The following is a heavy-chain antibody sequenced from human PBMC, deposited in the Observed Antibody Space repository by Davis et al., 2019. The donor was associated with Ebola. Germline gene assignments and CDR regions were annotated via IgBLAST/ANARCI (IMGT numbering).Heavy chain of an antibody. V-gene: IGHV1-69*04. Sequence: SVKVSCKASGGVFVTYPITWVRQAPGQGLEWVGRIIPILGVSNYAQKFQGRVTITADKSRTSYLELTSLKFDDTATYYCARDRAGATSGTTENNWFDNWGQGTLVTVSS. D-gene: IGHD1-26*01. CDR1: GGVFVTYP. CDR2: IIPILGVS. CDR3: ARDRAGATSGTTENNWFDN. J-gene: IGHJ5*02.